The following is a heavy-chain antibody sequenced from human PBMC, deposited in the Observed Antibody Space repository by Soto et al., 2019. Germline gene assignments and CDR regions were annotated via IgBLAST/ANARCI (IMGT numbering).Heavy chain of an antibody. CDR3: SRDATTVTSEPFDY. J-gene: IGHJ4*02. CDR2: INHSGST. D-gene: IGHD4-17*01. V-gene: IGHV4-34*01. Sequence: QVQLQQWGAGLLKPSETLSLNCAVYGGSFSGYYWSWIRQPPGKGLEWIGEINHSGSTNYNPSLKSRVAISVDTSKNQFALKLSSVTAADTAVYYCSRDATTVTSEPFDYWGQGTLVTVSS. CDR1: GGSFSGYY.